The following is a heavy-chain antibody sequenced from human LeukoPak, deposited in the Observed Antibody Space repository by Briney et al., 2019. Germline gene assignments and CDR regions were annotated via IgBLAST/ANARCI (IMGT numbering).Heavy chain of an antibody. V-gene: IGHV3-21*01. CDR1: GFTFSSYS. Sequence: GGSLRLSCAASGFTFSSYSMNWVRQAPGKGLEWVSSISSSSSYIYYADSVKGRFTISRDNAKNSLYLQMNSLRAEDTAVYYCANDYTNYGAFDIWGQGTMVTVSS. J-gene: IGHJ3*02. D-gene: IGHD4-11*01. CDR2: ISSSSSYI. CDR3: ANDYTNYGAFDI.